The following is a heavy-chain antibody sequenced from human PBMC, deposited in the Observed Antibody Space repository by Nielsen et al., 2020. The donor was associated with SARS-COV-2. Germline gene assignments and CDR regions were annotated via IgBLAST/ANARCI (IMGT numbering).Heavy chain of an antibody. CDR1: GFSLTTSGVG. Sequence: SGPTLVQPTPTLTLTCRFSGFSLTTSGVGVGWIRQPPGKALEWLAVIFWDDNRLYNPSLKSRLTITKDPSKDEVLLTMTNVDPMDTATYFCARSALYTSGWFFVSWGRGTLVTASS. J-gene: IGHJ4*02. CDR2: IFWDDNR. V-gene: IGHV2-5*02. D-gene: IGHD6-19*01. CDR3: ARSALYTSGWFFVS.